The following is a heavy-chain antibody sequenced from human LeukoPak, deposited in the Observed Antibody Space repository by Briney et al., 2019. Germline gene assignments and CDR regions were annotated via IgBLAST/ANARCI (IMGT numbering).Heavy chain of an antibody. V-gene: IGHV1-8*01. CDR2: MNPNSGNT. D-gene: IGHD6-13*01. CDR3: ARRVAAGGTCMGY. CDR1: GYSFTSYD. J-gene: IGHJ4*02. Sequence: ASVKVSRKASGYSFTSYDINWVRQATGQGLEWMGWMNPNSGNTGSAQKFQGRVTMTRNTSISTAYMELSNLRSEDTAVYYCARRVAAGGTCMGYWGQGTLVTVSS.